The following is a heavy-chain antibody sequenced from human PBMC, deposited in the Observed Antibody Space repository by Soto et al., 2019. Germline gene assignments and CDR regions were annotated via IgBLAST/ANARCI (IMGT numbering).Heavy chain of an antibody. CDR1: GFTFDDYA. CDR2: ISWNSGSI. CDR3: AKGGQLLSEGGGY. V-gene: IGHV3-9*01. Sequence: EVQLVESGGGLVQPGRSLRLSCAASGFTFDDYAMHWVRQAPGKGLEWVSGISWNSGSIGYADSVKGRFTISRDNAKNALYLQMNGLIAEDTALYYCAKGGQLLSEGGGYWGQGTLVTVSS. J-gene: IGHJ4*02. D-gene: IGHD2-2*01.